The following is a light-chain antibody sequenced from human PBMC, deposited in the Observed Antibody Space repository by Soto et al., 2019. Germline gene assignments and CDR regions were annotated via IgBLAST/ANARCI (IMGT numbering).Light chain of an antibody. CDR2: EVS. CDR3: NSYTSSSTFV. Sequence: QSVLTQPASVSGSPGQSITISCTGTNSDVGGYNYVSWYQQHPGKAPKLMIYEVSNRPSGVSNRFSGSRSGNTASLTISGLQAEDEAEYYCNSYTSSSTFVFGTGTKLTVL. J-gene: IGLJ1*01. V-gene: IGLV2-14*01. CDR1: NSDVGGYNY.